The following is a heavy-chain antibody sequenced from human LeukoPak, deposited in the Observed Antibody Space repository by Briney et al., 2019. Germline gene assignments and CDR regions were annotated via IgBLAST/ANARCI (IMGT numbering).Heavy chain of an antibody. J-gene: IGHJ4*02. CDR3: ARRGLAVAGPFDY. CDR1: GFTFSTYS. Sequence: GGPLRLSCTASGFTFSTYSMNWVRQAPGKGLEWVSSISSSSSYIYYADSVKGRFTISRDNAKNSLYLQMNSLRAEDTAVYYCARRGLAVAGPFDYWGQGTLVTVSS. V-gene: IGHV3-21*01. CDR2: ISSSSSYI. D-gene: IGHD6-19*01.